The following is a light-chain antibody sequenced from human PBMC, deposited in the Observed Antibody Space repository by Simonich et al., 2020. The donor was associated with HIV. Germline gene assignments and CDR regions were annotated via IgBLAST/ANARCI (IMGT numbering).Light chain of an antibody. CDR3: QQRSNWPRT. V-gene: IGKV3-11*01. CDR1: QSVSSY. Sequence: EIVLKQSPATLSLSPGERPTLSCRASQSVSSYLAWYQQKPGQAPRLLIYDASNRATGIPARFSGSGSGTDFTLTISSLEPEDFAVYYCQQRSNWPRTFGQGTKVEIK. J-gene: IGKJ1*01. CDR2: DAS.